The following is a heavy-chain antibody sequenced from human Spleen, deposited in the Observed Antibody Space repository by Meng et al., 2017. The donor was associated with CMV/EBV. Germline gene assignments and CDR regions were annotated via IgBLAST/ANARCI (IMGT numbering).Heavy chain of an antibody. J-gene: IGHJ6*02. CDR3: ARDGEVRFLEWLTTIRGMDV. CDR2: ISYDGSNQ. V-gene: IGHV3-30*03. Sequence: GGSLRLSCAASGFSFSSYGMHWVRQAPGKGLEWVAVISYDGSNQDYADSVKGRFTISRDNSNNTLYLDMTSLRPEDTAVYYCARDGEVRFLEWLTTIRGMDVWGQGTTVTVSS. CDR1: GFSFSSYG. D-gene: IGHD3-3*01.